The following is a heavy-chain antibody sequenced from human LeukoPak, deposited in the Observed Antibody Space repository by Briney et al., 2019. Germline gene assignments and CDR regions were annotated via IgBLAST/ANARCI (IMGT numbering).Heavy chain of an antibody. V-gene: IGHV3-74*01. CDR2: INSDGSST. CDR3: ARDSSVGGYAYFDY. Sequence: PGGSLRLSCAASGFTFSSYWMHWVRQAPGKGLVWVSRINSDGSSTSYADSVRGRFTISRDNAKNTLYLQMNSLRAEDTAVYYCARDSSVGGYAYFDYWGQGTLVTVSS. CDR1: GFTFSSYW. D-gene: IGHD5-12*01. J-gene: IGHJ4*02.